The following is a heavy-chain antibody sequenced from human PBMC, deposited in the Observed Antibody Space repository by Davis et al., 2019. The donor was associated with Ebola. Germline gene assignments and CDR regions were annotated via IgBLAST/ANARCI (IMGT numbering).Heavy chain of an antibody. CDR1: GYTFTGYY. J-gene: IGHJ6*02. Sequence: ASVKVSCKASGYTFTGYYMHWVRQAPGQGLEWMGWINPNSGGTNYAQKFQGWVTMTRDTSISTAYMELSSLRSEDTAVYYCARGDRIAARPRYYYGMDVWGQGTTVTVSS. CDR2: INPNSGGT. D-gene: IGHD6-6*01. V-gene: IGHV1-2*04. CDR3: ARGDRIAARPRYYYGMDV.